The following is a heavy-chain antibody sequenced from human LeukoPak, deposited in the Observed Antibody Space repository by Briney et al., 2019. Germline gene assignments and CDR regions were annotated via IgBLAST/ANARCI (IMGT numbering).Heavy chain of an antibody. CDR2: MSYDGSKQ. D-gene: IGHD6-19*01. Sequence: AGGSLRFSCVASGFTFSDFPMPWVRQAPGKGLEWVGVMSYDGSKQFYADSVKGRFTISRDNSKNTLYLQMNNLRGDDTALYYCARGGSGFYYWGQGTLVTVSS. V-gene: IGHV3-30-3*01. CDR3: ARGGSGFYY. J-gene: IGHJ4*02. CDR1: GFTFSDFP.